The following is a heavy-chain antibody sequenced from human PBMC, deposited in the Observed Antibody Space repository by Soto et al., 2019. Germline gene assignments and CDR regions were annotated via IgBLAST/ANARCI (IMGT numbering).Heavy chain of an antibody. CDR2: INSDGSDT. J-gene: IGHJ4*02. V-gene: IGHV3-74*01. D-gene: IGHD6-13*01. CDR1: GFTFSSYW. Sequence: PGGSLRLSCAASGFTFSSYWMNWVRQGPGKGLVWVSRINSDGSDTSYADSVKGRFTISRDNAKNTLYLQMNSLRAEDTAVYYCARLNSSSWAFYYWGQGTLVTVSS. CDR3: ARLNSSSWAFYY.